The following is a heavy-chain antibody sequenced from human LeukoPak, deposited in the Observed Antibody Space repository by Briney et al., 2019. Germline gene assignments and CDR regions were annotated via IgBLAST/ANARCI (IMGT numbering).Heavy chain of an antibody. CDR3: ATGRSGYFDS. CDR2: IKSKIDGGLK. J-gene: IGHJ4*02. CDR1: GLTLSDAW. Sequence: GGSLRLSCAASGLTLSDAWLTWVRQAPGKGLEWVARIKSKIDGGLKDYAAPVKGTLTISRDDSENTVYLQINSLKIEDTAMYYCATGRSGYFDSWGQGTLVTVSS. V-gene: IGHV3-15*01.